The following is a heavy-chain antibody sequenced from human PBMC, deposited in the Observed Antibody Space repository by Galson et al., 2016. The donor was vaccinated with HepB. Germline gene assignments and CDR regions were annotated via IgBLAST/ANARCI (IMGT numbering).Heavy chain of an antibody. D-gene: IGHD2-2*01. J-gene: IGHJ4*02. CDR1: GFTFSSYY. V-gene: IGHV3-74*01. CDR2: INRDESST. CDR3: ARTIVAVPGANDYFDY. Sequence: SLRLSCAASGFTFSSYYMHWVRQAPGKGLVWVSRINRDESSTSYADYVKGRFTISRDNAKNTLYLQMNSLRAEDTAVYYCARTIVAVPGANDYFDYWGQGTLVTVSS.